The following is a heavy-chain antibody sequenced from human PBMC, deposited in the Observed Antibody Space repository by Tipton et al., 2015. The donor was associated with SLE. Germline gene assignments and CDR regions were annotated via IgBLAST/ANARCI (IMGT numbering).Heavy chain of an antibody. CDR1: GFTFSSYS. Sequence: SLRLSCAASGFTFSSYSMNWVRQAPGKGLEWVSSISSSSSYIYYADSVKGRFTISRDNAKNSLYLQMNSLRAADTAVYYCATSGGANDYGDSGKEYFQNWGPGTLVTVSS. CDR2: ISSSSSYI. D-gene: IGHD4-17*01. V-gene: IGHV3-21*01. CDR3: ATSGGANDYGDSGKEYFQN. J-gene: IGHJ1*01.